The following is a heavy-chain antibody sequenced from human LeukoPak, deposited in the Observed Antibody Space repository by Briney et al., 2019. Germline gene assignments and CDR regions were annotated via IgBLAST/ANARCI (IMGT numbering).Heavy chain of an antibody. V-gene: IGHV4-61*02. CDR2: IYTSGNS. CDR3: AGAFDI. CDR1: GGSISSGSYY. J-gene: IGHJ3*02. Sequence: SQTLSLTCTVSGGSISSGSYYWSWIRQPAGKGLEWIGRIYTSGNSHYNPSLKSRITLSIDTSKNQFSLKLTSVTAADTAVYYCAGAFDIXXQGXMVTVSS.